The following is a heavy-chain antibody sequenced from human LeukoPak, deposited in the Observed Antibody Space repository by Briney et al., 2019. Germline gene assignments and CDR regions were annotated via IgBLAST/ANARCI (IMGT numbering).Heavy chain of an antibody. V-gene: IGHV4-61*02. Sequence: SETLSLTCTVSGDSISSGGHYWSWIRQPAGKGLEYLGRISSTGSTNYNPSLRSRVTISADTSKNHFSLKLTSVTAADTAVYYCARGFGGGPPTRFDPWGQGTLVTVSS. CDR2: ISSTGST. CDR3: ARGFGGGPPTRFDP. J-gene: IGHJ5*02. CDR1: GDSISSGGHY. D-gene: IGHD2-15*01.